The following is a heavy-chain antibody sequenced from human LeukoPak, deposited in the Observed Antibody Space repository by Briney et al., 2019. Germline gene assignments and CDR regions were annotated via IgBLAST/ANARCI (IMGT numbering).Heavy chain of an antibody. CDR3: AGPGGSSWYRY. Sequence: GGSLRLSCAASGFTVSSNYMSWVHQAPWKGLEWVSVIYSGGSTYYADSVKGRFTISRDNSKNTLYLQMNSLRAEDTAVYYCAGPGGSSWYRYWGQGTLVTVSS. D-gene: IGHD6-13*01. V-gene: IGHV3-53*01. CDR2: IYSGGST. J-gene: IGHJ4*02. CDR1: GFTVSSNY.